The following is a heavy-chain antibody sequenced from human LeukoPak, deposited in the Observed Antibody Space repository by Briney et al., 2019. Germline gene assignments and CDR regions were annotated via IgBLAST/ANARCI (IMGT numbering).Heavy chain of an antibody. D-gene: IGHD6-19*01. Sequence: GASVKVSCKASGCTFTSYGISWVRQAPGQGLEWMGWISAYNGNTNYAQKLQGRVTMTTDTSTSTAYMELRSLRSDDTAVYYCARQTMYSSGWYAPYYYYYGMDVWGQGTTVTVSS. V-gene: IGHV1-18*01. CDR1: GCTFTSYG. CDR3: ARQTMYSSGWYAPYYYYYGMDV. J-gene: IGHJ6*02. CDR2: ISAYNGNT.